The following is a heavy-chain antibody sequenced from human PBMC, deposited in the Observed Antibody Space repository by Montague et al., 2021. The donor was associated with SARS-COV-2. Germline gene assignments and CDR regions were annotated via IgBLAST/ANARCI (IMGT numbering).Heavy chain of an antibody. J-gene: IGHJ4*02. Sequence: ETLSLTCTVSGASVTSGNFYWSWIRQPPGKGLEWIGYMYYTGHTXYNXSLESRVTMPVDPSKNQFSLTLTSVTAADTAVYYCARSRANVPSRPGFDYWGQGALVTVSS. CDR3: ARSRANVPSRPGFDY. V-gene: IGHV4-61*01. CDR1: GASVTSGNFY. D-gene: IGHD6-6*01. CDR2: MYYTGHT.